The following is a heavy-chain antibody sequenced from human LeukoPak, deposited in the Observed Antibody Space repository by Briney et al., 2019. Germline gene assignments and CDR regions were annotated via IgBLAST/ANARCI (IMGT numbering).Heavy chain of an antibody. V-gene: IGHV4-39*01. J-gene: IGHJ5*02. CDR1: GGSISSSSYY. CDR3: ARLVVVPAATTQKPHNNGFDP. CDR2: IYYSGRT. D-gene: IGHD2-2*01. Sequence: PSETLSLTCTVSGGSISSSSYYWGWIRHPPGEGLEWIGSIYYSGRTYYNPSPKSRVTISVDTSKNQFSLKLSSVTAADTAVYYCARLVVVPAATTQKPHNNGFDPWGQGTLVTVSS.